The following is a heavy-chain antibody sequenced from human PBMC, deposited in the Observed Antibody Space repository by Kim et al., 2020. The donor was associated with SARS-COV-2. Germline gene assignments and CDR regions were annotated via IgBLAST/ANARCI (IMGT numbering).Heavy chain of an antibody. CDR3: ASGGGSFVPFDY. CDR1: GFTFSSYS. J-gene: IGHJ4*02. Sequence: GGSLRLSCAASGFTFSSYSMNWVRQAPGKGLEWVSSISSSSSYIYYADSVKGRFTISRDNAKNSLYLQMNSLRAEDTAVYYCASGGGSFVPFDYWGQGTLVTVSS. D-gene: IGHD2-15*01. CDR2: ISSSSSYI. V-gene: IGHV3-21*01.